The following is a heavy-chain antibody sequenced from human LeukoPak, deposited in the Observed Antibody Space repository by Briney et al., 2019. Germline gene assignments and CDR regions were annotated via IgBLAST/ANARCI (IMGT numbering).Heavy chain of an antibody. D-gene: IGHD2-2*01. Sequence: KSSETLSLTCTVSGVSISSYYWSWIRQPAGKGLEWIGRIYTSGSSNYNPSLKSRVTMSVDTSKNQFSLKLSSVTAADTAVYYCALGAGYCSSTSCYFTDYWGQGTLVTVSS. CDR3: ALGAGYCSSTSCYFTDY. V-gene: IGHV4-4*07. CDR1: GVSISSYY. CDR2: IYTSGSS. J-gene: IGHJ4*02.